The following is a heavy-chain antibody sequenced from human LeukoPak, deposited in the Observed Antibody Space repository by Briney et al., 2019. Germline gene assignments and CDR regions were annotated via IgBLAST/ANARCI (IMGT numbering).Heavy chain of an antibody. V-gene: IGHV4-38-2*01. D-gene: IGHD4-11*01. CDR3: ARSSQATVTRRGFDC. J-gene: IGHJ4*02. CDR2: IYHSGST. CDR1: GYSISSGYY. Sequence: SETLSLTCAVSGYSISSGYYWGWIRQPQGKGLEWIGSIYHSGSTYYNPSLKSRVTISVDTSKNQFSLKLSSVTAADTAVYYCARSSQATVTRRGFDCWGQGTLVTVSS.